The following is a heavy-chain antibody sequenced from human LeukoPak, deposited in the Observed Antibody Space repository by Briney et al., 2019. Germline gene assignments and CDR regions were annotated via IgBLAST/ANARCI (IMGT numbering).Heavy chain of an antibody. CDR1: GFTFSSYE. J-gene: IGHJ1*01. V-gene: IGHV3-48*03. CDR3: ATTRRLRLDPAPEYFQH. Sequence: GSLRLSCAASGFTFSSYERNWVRQAPGKGLEWVSYVSSSGSTIYYADSVKGRFTISRDNAKNSLYLQMDSLRAEDTAVYYCATTRRLRLDPAPEYFQHWGQGTLVTVSS. CDR2: VSSSGSTI.